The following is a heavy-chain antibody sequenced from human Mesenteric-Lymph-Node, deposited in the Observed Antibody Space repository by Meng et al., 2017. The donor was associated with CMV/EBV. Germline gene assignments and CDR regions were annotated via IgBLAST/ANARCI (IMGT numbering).Heavy chain of an antibody. D-gene: IGHD2-15*01. CDR1: DGSISRTSSC. CDR3: ARNPRYCTGVGCYSDYFGMDV. Sequence: SETLSLTCTVSDGSISRTSSCWGWIRQPPGKGLEWLGSIYYSGITFYNPSLTSRVTISLDTSKTQVSLKLTSVTAADTAVYYCARNPRYCTGVGCYSDYFGMDVWGQGTTVTAP. V-gene: IGHV4-39*07. J-gene: IGHJ6*02. CDR2: IYYSGIT.